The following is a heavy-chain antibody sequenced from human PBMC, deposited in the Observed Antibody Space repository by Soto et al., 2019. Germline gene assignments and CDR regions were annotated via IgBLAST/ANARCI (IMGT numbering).Heavy chain of an antibody. CDR3: VGGLSEWGRIDL. J-gene: IGHJ4*02. V-gene: IGHV4-59*01. CDR2: MYYSGNT. D-gene: IGHD3-3*01. Sequence: SETLSLTCTVSGGSITNYYWSWIRQPPGKRLEYIGYMYYSGNTYYNPSLKSRVTISGDASKKQFSLKLRSATAADTAVYYCVGGLSEWGRIDLWGPGNLVAVYS. CDR1: GGSITNYY.